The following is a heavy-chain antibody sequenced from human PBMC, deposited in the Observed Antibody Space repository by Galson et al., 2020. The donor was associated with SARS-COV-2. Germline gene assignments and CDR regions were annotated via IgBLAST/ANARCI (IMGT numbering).Heavy chain of an antibody. Sequence: GGSLRLSCVASRFTFRSYGMHWVRQAPGKGLEWVAVISYDGSNKYYGDSVKGRFTISRDNSKNRLFLQMNSLRAEDTTVYYCAKSFPRGGVVLVPAASSFYGMDVWGQGTTVTVSS. D-gene: IGHD2-2*01. V-gene: IGHV3-30*18. CDR2: ISYDGSNK. J-gene: IGHJ6*02. CDR1: RFTFRSYG. CDR3: AKSFPRGGVVLVPAASSFYGMDV.